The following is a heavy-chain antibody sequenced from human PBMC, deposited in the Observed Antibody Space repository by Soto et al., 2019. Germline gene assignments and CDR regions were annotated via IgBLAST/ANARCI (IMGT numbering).Heavy chain of an antibody. CDR3: ARRWGRTFDY. D-gene: IGHD7-27*01. CDR1: GGSISSGGYY. Sequence: SETLALTSTVSGGSISSGGYYWSWIRQHPGKGLEWIGYIYYSGSTNYNPSLKSRVTISVDTSKNQFSLKLSSVTAADTAVYYCARRWGRTFDYWGQGTLVTVSS. J-gene: IGHJ4*02. V-gene: IGHV4-61*08. CDR2: IYYSGST.